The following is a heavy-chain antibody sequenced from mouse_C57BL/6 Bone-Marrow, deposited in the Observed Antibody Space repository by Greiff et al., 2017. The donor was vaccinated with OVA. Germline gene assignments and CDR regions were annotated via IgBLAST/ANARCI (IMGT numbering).Heavy chain of an antibody. CDR3: ARWGNYAMDY. CDR2: INPNNGGT. Sequence: EFQLQQSGPELVKPGASVQISCKASGYTFTDYYMNWVKQSHGKSLEWIGDINPNNGGTSYNQKFKGKATLTVDKSSSTAYMELRSLTSEDSAVYYCARWGNYAMDYWGQGTSVTVSS. CDR1: GYTFTDYY. V-gene: IGHV1-26*01. J-gene: IGHJ4*01.